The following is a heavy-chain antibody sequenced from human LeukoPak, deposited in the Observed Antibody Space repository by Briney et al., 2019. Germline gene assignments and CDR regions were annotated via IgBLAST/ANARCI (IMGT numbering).Heavy chain of an antibody. V-gene: IGHV1-69*04. CDR2: IIPILGIA. CDR3: ARDFGSGSYYKYYYGMEV. J-gene: IGHJ6*02. Sequence: ASVKVSCKASGGTFSSYAISWVRQAPGQGLEWMGRIIPILGIANYAQKFQGRVTITADKSTSTAYMELSSLRSEDTAVYYCARDFGSGSYYKYYYGMEVWGQGTTVTVSS. D-gene: IGHD3-10*01. CDR1: GGTFSSYA.